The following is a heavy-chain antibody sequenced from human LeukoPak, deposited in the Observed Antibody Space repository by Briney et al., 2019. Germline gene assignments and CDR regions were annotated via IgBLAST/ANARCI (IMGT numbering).Heavy chain of an antibody. Sequence: SETLSLTCTVSGGSISSGSYYWSWIRQPAGKGLEWIGRIYTSGSTNYNPSLKSRVTISVGTSKNQFSLKLSSVTAADTAVYYCARDHYYDSSGYYVGLGFDYWGQGTLVTVSS. CDR1: GGSISSGSYY. D-gene: IGHD3-22*01. V-gene: IGHV4-61*02. CDR3: ARDHYYDSSGYYVGLGFDY. CDR2: IYTSGST. J-gene: IGHJ4*02.